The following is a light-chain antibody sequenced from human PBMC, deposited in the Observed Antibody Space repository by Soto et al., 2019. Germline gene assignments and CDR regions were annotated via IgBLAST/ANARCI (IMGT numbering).Light chain of an antibody. CDR3: QQASTFPFT. CDR2: AAS. V-gene: IGKV1-12*01. Sequence: DIPMTQSPSSLSASVGDRVTITCRASQVISSWLVWYQQKPGNAPKLLIYAASNLQSGVPSRFSGSASGTEFTLTISSLQPEDFATYYCQQASTFPFTFGGGTEVQIK. CDR1: QVISSW. J-gene: IGKJ4*01.